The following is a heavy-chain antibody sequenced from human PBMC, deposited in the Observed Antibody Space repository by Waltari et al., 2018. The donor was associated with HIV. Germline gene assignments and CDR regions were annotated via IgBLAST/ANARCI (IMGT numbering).Heavy chain of an antibody. D-gene: IGHD3-9*01. J-gene: IGHJ4*02. CDR3: AKDRQKIGYYDILTGYLDY. CDR2: ISYDGSNK. V-gene: IGHV3-30*18. CDR1: GSTFTGYG. Sequence: QVQLVESGGGVVQPRRSLRPSLAASGSTFTGYGMHWVHQAPGKGLGWVAVISYDGSNKYYAESVKGRFTISRDNSKNTLYLQMNSLRAEDTAVYYCAKDRQKIGYYDILTGYLDYWGQGTLVTVSS.